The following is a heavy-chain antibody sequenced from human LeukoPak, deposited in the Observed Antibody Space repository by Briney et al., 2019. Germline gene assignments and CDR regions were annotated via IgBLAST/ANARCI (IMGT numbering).Heavy chain of an antibody. CDR3: ARDRAIFGVVIGFDY. V-gene: IGHV1-2*02. D-gene: IGHD3-3*01. CDR1: RYTFTGYY. CDR2: INPNSGGT. Sequence: ASVKVSCKASRYTFTGYYMHWVRQAPGQGLEWMGWINPNSGGTNYAQKFQGRVTMTRDTSISTAYMELSRLRSDDTAVYYCARDRAIFGVVIGFDYWGQGTLVTVSS. J-gene: IGHJ4*02.